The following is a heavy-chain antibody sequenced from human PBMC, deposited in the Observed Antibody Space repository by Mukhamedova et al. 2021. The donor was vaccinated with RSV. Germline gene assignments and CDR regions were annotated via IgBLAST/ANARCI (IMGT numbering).Heavy chain of an antibody. D-gene: IGHD3-22*01. V-gene: IGHV3-7*03. Sequence: WVTNIKFDGSDKFYADSVKGRFTVSRDNAKNSLYLEMNSLRAEDTAFYYCAKVKDYYDVRGSFDTWGQGTLVTVSS. J-gene: IGHJ4*02. CDR2: IKFDGSDK. CDR3: AKVKDYYDVRGSFDT.